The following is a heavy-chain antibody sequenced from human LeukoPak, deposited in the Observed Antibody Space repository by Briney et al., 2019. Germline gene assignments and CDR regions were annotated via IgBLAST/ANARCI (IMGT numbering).Heavy chain of an antibody. CDR1: GFTVSSNY. J-gene: IGHJ6*03. D-gene: IGHD5-18*01. V-gene: IGHV3-53*01. Sequence: PGGSLRLSCAASGFTVSSNYMGWVRQAPGKGLEWVSVIYSGGTTYYADSVKGRFTISRDISKNTLYLQMNSLRAEDTAVYYCARDRGYSSMDVWGKGTTVTVSS. CDR2: IYSGGTT. CDR3: ARDRGYSSMDV.